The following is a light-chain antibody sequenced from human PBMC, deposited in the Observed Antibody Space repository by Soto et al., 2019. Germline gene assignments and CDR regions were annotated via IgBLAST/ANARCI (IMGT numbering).Light chain of an antibody. CDR1: SSDVGGYNY. CDR2: EVN. V-gene: IGLV2-14*01. J-gene: IGLJ1*01. CDR3: HSYTSSTTYV. Sequence: QSVLTQPASVSGSPGQSITISCTGTSSDVGGYNYVSWYQQHPGKAPKLMIYEVNNPPSGVSNRFSGSKSGNTASLTISGLQAEDEADYYCHSYTSSTTYVFGTGTKVTVL.